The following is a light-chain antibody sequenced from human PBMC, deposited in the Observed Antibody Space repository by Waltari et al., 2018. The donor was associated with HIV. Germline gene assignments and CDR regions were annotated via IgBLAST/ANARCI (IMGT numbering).Light chain of an antibody. J-gene: IGLJ1*01. CDR3: CSCPRSGIRYV. Sequence: QSALTQPASVSGSPGQALPLSLTGTRSNVGSDYLVSWYQQHPGEAPKLILYEVTKRPSGVSNRFSGSKSGNTASLTISGLQAEDEADYYCCSCPRSGIRYVFGTGTKVTVL. CDR2: EVT. V-gene: IGLV2-23*02. CDR1: RSNVGSDYL.